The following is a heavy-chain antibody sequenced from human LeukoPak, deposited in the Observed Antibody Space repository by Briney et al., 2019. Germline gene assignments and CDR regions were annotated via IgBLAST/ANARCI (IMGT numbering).Heavy chain of an antibody. CDR3: ARGYCTSSSCYNDY. V-gene: IGHV3-30*03. Sequence: GGSLRLSCAASEFTFSSYSMNWVRQAPGKGLEWVATMSFDVNNKYYADSVRGRFTISRDNSKNTLYLQMNSLRAEDTAVYSCARGYCTSSSCYNDYWGQGTLVTVSS. CDR1: EFTFSSYS. J-gene: IGHJ4*02. D-gene: IGHD2-2*02. CDR2: MSFDVNNK.